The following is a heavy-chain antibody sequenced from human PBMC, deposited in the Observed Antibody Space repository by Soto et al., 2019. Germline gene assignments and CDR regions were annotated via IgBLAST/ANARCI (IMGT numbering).Heavy chain of an antibody. CDR3: ARARLYGDFWSGPQGEYFDY. J-gene: IGHJ4*02. CDR2: IYYSGST. CDR1: GGSISSYY. Sequence: ETLSLTCTVSGGSISSYYWSWIRQPPGKGLEWIGYIYYSGSTNYNPSLKSRVTISVDTSKNQFSLKLSSVTAADTAVYYCARARLYGDFWSGPQGEYFDYWGQGTLVTVSS. V-gene: IGHV4-59*01. D-gene: IGHD3-3*01.